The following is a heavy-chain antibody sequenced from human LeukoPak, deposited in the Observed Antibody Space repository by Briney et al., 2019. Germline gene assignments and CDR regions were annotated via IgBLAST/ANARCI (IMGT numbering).Heavy chain of an antibody. CDR3: ARDPPGRLGYSPFDF. CDR2: ITSGSRYI. J-gene: IGHJ4*02. V-gene: IGHV3-21*01. CDR1: GFTFTNYN. Sequence: GGSLRLSCAASGFTFTNYNMNWVRQAPGKGLEWVSSITSGSRYIYYGDSVKGRFTISRDNAKNSLFLQMDSLRAEDTALYYCARDPPGRLGYSPFDFWGQGILVTVSS. D-gene: IGHD5-24*01.